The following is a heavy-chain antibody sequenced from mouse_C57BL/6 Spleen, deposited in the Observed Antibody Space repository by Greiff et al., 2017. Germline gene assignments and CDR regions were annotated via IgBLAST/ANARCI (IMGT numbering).Heavy chain of an antibody. V-gene: IGHV5-9-1*02. CDR3: TREPDYYGSSPYAMDY. Sequence: EVHLVESGEGLVKPGGSLKLSCAASGFTFSSYAMSWVRQTPEKRLEWVAYISSGGDYIYYADTVKGRFTISRDNARNTLYLQMSSLKSEDTAMYYCTREPDYYGSSPYAMDYWGQGTSVTVSS. D-gene: IGHD1-1*01. CDR2: ISSGGDYI. J-gene: IGHJ4*01. CDR1: GFTFSSYA.